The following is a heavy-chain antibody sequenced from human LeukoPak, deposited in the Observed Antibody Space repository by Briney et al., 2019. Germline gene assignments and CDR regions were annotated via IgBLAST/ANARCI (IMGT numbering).Heavy chain of an antibody. D-gene: IGHD2-15*01. CDR3: ARGHCSGGSCYDLY. V-gene: IGHV4-4*07. Sequence: SETLSLTCTVSGGSLSSYYWSWIRQPAGKGLEWIGRIYTSGSTNYNPSLKSRVTMLVDTSKNQFSLKLSSVTAADTTVYYCARGHCSGGSCYDLYWGQGTLVTVSS. CDR2: IYTSGST. J-gene: IGHJ4*02. CDR1: GGSLSSYY.